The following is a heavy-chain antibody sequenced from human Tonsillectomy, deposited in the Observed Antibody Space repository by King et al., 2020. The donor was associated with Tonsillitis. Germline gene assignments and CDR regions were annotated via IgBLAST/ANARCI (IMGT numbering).Heavy chain of an antibody. CDR2: MNPNSGNT. CDR3: ARGHYYDSSGYYRFAAFDI. CDR1: GYTFTSYD. J-gene: IGHJ3*02. Sequence: QLVQSGAEVKKPGASVKVSCKASGYTFTSYDINWVRQATGQGLEWMGWMNPNSGNTGYAQKFQGRVTMTRKTSISTAYMELSSLRSEDTAVYYCARGHYYDSSGYYRFAAFDIWGQGTMVTVSS. D-gene: IGHD3-22*01. V-gene: IGHV1-8*01.